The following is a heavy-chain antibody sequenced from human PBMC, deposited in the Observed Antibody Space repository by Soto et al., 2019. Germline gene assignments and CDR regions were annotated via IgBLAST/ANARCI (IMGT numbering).Heavy chain of an antibody. V-gene: IGHV3-33*01. CDR3: ARANRDRRYMDV. Sequence: QVQLVESGGGVVQPGRSLRLSCAASGFTFSSYGMHWVRQAPGKGLEWVAVIWYDGSNKYYADSVKGRFTISRDNSKNTLYLQMNSLRAEDTAVYYCARANRDRRYMDVWGKGTTVTVSS. D-gene: IGHD3-10*01. CDR1: GFTFSSYG. J-gene: IGHJ6*03. CDR2: IWYDGSNK.